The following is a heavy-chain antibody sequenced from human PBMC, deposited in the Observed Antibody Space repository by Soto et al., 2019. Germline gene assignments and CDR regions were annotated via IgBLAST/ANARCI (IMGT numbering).Heavy chain of an antibody. V-gene: IGHV4-59*01. J-gene: IGHJ4*02. Sequence: QVQLQESGPGLVKPSETLSLTCTVSGGSPSSVYWGWFRQPPGKGLEWIGYIHYSGHTNYNPSLKSRVTMSLDASQNQFSLNLSYVTAADTALYYCTGGGGWLTDYWGQGTLVTVSS. CDR2: IHYSGHT. CDR3: TGGGGWLTDY. D-gene: IGHD5-12*01. CDR1: GGSPSSVY.